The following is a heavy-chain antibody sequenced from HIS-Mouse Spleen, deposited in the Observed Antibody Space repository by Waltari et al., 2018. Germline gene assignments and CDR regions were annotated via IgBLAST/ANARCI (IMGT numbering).Heavy chain of an antibody. D-gene: IGHD3-10*01. CDR1: GFTFSNAW. CDR3: TTELLWFGELAAFDI. Sequence: EVQLVESGGGLVKPGGSLRLSCAASGFTFSNAWMSWVRQAPGKGLEWGGSSKSKTDGGTTDYAAPVKGRFTISRDDSKNTLYLQMNSLKTEDTAVYYCTTELLWFGELAAFDIWGQGTMVTVSS. V-gene: IGHV3-15*01. CDR2: SKSKTDGGTT. J-gene: IGHJ3*02.